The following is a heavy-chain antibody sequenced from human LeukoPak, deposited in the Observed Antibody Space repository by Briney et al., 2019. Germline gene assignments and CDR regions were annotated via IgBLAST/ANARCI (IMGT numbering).Heavy chain of an antibody. Sequence: SETLSLTCIVSNYSINSGHYWGWIRQPPGKGLEWISSIYHTGFTYSNPSLTSRLTMSIDTSKNQFSLKLSSVTAADTAVYYCARDRVWFGELLGSPAFDYWGQGTLVTVSS. CDR1: NYSINSGHY. D-gene: IGHD3-10*01. J-gene: IGHJ4*02. V-gene: IGHV4-38-2*02. CDR3: ARDRVWFGELLGSPAFDY. CDR2: IYHTGFT.